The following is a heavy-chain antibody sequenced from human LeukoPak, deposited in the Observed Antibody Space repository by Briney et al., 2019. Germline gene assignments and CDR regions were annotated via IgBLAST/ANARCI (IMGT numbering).Heavy chain of an antibody. CDR2: VHYSGTT. V-gene: IGHV4-39*01. CDR3: ARRLHYYDY. J-gene: IGHJ4*02. CDR1: GGSIINTRDH. D-gene: IGHD2-21*02. Sequence: SETLSLTCSVSGGSIINTRDHWVWIRQPPGKGLEWIASVHYSGTTYYNPSLRSRVTISVDTSKNQFSLKVTSVTAADTAAYYCARRLHYYDYWGQGTLVTVSS.